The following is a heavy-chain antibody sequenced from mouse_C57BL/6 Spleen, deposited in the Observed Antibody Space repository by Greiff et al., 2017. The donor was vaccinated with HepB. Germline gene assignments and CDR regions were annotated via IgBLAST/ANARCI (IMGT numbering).Heavy chain of an antibody. J-gene: IGHJ1*01. CDR2: ISYDGSN. V-gene: IGHV3-6*01. CDR1: GYSITSGYY. CDR3: ARGGVYGSRFYWYFDG. D-gene: IGHD1-1*01. Sequence: EVKLVESGPGLVKPSQSLSLTCSVTGYSITSGYYWNWIRQFPGNKLEWMGYISYDGSNNYNPSLKNRISITRDTSKNQFFLKLNSVTTEDTATYYCARGGVYGSRFYWYFDGWGAGTPATVSS.